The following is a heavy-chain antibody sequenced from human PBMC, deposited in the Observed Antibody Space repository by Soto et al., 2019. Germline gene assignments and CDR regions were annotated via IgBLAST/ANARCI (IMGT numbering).Heavy chain of an antibody. D-gene: IGHD3-10*01. Sequence: QVQLVESGGGLVRPGGPLRLSCAASGFTFSDHYMSWIRQAPGKGLEWISYISSSGSFTNYADSVNGRFTISRDNGKKSLYLQMNNLTAEDTALYYCARGRLTYYYYGLDVWGQGTTVTVS. CDR2: ISSSGSFT. CDR1: GFTFSDHY. J-gene: IGHJ6*02. V-gene: IGHV3-11*06. CDR3: ARGRLTYYYYGLDV.